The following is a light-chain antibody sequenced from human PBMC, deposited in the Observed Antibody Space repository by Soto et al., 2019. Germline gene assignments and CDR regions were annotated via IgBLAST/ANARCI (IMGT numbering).Light chain of an antibody. V-gene: IGLV1-40*01. Sequence: QSVLTQPPSVSGAPGQRVTISCTGSSSNIGAGYDVHWYQQLPGTAPKLLIFGNRNRPSGVPDRFSGSKSGTSASLAITELQAEDEADYYCQSYDSSLSGSDVVFGGGTKVTVL. CDR3: QSYDSSLSGSDVV. CDR1: SSNIGAGYD. J-gene: IGLJ2*01. CDR2: GNR.